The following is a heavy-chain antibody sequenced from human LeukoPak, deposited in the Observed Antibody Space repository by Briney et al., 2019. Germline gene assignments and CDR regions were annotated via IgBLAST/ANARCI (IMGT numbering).Heavy chain of an antibody. Sequence: AASVRVSFKASGYTFNIYGISWVRQAPGQGGEWMGWISAYNGNTNYEQKLQGRVTMTTDTSTSTAYMELRSLRSDDTAVYYCARDLVKLERTNTFDYWGQGTLVTVSS. CDR3: ARDLVKLERTNTFDY. V-gene: IGHV1-18*01. J-gene: IGHJ4*02. D-gene: IGHD1-1*01. CDR1: GYTFNIYG. CDR2: ISAYNGNT.